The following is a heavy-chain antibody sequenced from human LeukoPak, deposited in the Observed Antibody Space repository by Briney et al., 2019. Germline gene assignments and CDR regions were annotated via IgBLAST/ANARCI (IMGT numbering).Heavy chain of an antibody. CDR3: AKDMLAVAGPGAFDY. D-gene: IGHD6-19*01. Sequence: GGSLRLSCAASGFTFSSYSVNWVRQAPGKGLEWVSSISSRSSYLYYADLVKGRFTISRDNAKNSLYLQMHSLRAEDTALYYCAKDMLAVAGPGAFDYWGQGTLVTVSS. CDR1: GFTFSSYS. CDR2: ISSRSSYL. J-gene: IGHJ4*02. V-gene: IGHV3-21*04.